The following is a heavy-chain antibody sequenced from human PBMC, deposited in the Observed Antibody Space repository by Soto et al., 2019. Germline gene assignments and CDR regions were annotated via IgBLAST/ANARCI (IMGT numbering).Heavy chain of an antibody. CDR2: ISGSGGST. V-gene: IGHV3-23*01. CDR3: AYGLYTTVTTNDY. J-gene: IGHJ4*02. Sequence: EVQLLESGGGLVQPGGSLRLSCAASGFTFSSYAMSWVRQAPGKGLEWVSAISGSGGSTYYADSVKGRFTISRDNSKNPLYLQMNSLRAEDTAVYYCAYGLYTTVTTNDYWGQGTLVTVSS. CDR1: GFTFSSYA. D-gene: IGHD4-17*01.